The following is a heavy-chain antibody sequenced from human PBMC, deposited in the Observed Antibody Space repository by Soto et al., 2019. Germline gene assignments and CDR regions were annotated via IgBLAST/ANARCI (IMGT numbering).Heavy chain of an antibody. J-gene: IGHJ4*02. D-gene: IGHD2-2*01. Sequence: GGSLRLSCAASGFTFSSYAMSLVRQAPGKGLEWVSAISGSGGSTYYADSVKGRFTISRDNSKNTLYLQMNSLRAEDTAVYYCAKDRGVPAATSSRYFDYWGQGTLVTVSS. CDR1: GFTFSSYA. CDR3: AKDRGVPAATSSRYFDY. CDR2: ISGSGGST. V-gene: IGHV3-23*01.